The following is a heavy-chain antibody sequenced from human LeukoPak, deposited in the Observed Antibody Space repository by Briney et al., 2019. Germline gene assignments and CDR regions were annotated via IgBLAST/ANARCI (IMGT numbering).Heavy chain of an antibody. J-gene: IGHJ5*02. D-gene: IGHD6-13*01. CDR3: ARIPYSSSSRGWFDP. V-gene: IGHV1-2*02. Sequence: ASVKVSCKASGYSFTGYYIHWVRQAPGQGLEWMGWINPDSGGTYYAQKFQGRVTMTRDTSISTAYMELSRLRSDDTAVYYCARIPYSSSSRGWFDPWGQGTLVTVSS. CDR1: GYSFTGYY. CDR2: INPDSGGT.